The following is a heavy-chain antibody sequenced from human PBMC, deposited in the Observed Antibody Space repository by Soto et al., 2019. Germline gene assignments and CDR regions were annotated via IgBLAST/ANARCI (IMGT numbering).Heavy chain of an antibody. CDR3: ARGQRFSDWFDP. V-gene: IGHV4-4*07. Sequence: SETLSLTCSVSGGTISGYYWTWIRQPAGKGLEWIGRIYSSGNTPYNPSLQSRVTMSLATSNNQFSLRLTSVTAAGTAVYYCARGQRFSDWFDPWGQGTLVTVSS. J-gene: IGHJ5*02. D-gene: IGHD3-3*01. CDR2: IYSSGNT. CDR1: GGTISGYY.